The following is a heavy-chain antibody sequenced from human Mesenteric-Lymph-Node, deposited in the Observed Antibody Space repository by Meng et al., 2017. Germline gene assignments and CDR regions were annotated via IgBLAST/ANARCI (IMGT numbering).Heavy chain of an antibody. CDR1: GSPFTSYA. J-gene: IGHJ4*02. CDR2: INAGNGNT. D-gene: IGHD3-16*02. Sequence: VRLGVSGADVKIPRASVKVACTASGSPFTSYAMHWVRQAPGQRLEWMGWINAGNGNTKYSQKFQGRVTITRDTSASTAYMELSSLRSEDTAVYYCARGDYDDVWGSYRYRELDHWGQGTLVTVSS. V-gene: IGHV1-3*01. CDR3: ARGDYDDVWGSYRYRELDH.